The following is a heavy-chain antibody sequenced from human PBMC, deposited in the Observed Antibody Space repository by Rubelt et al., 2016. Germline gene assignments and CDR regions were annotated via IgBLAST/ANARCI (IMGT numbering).Heavy chain of an antibody. CDR1: GGSFSGYY. D-gene: IGHD5/OR15-5a*01. CDR3: ARVPSSICAFDI. V-gene: IGHV4-34*01. Sequence: QVQLQQWGAGLLKPSETLSLTCAVYGGSFSGYYWSWIRQPPGKGLEWIGYIYYSGSTYYNPSLKSRVTISVDTSKNQFSLRLSSVTAADTAVYYCARVPSSICAFDIWGQGTMVTVSS. CDR2: IYYSGST. J-gene: IGHJ3*02.